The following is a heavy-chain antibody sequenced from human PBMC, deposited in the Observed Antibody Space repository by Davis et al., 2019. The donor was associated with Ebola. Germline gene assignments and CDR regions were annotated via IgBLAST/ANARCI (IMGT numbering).Heavy chain of an antibody. V-gene: IGHV3-23*01. CDR1: GFTFRSSA. D-gene: IGHD3-22*01. CDR2: ISGSGGST. J-gene: IGHJ4*02. Sequence: GGSLRLSCAASGFTFRSSAMSWVRQAPGKGLEWVSAISGSGGSTYYAGSVKGRFTISRDNSRNTLYLQMNSLRAEDTAVYYCAKGHRYYDSSGYYYFDYWGQGTLITVSS. CDR3: AKGHRYYDSSGYYYFDY.